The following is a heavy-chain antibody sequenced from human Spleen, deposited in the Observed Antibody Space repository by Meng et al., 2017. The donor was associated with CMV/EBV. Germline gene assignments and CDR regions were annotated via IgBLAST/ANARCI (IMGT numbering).Heavy chain of an antibody. V-gene: IGHV3-53*01. CDR2: IYSGGTT. D-gene: IGHD3-3*01. CDR1: GFTFNKYW. CDR3: ARDSDDYDFWSAYYTDAFDF. J-gene: IGHJ3*01. Sequence: GESLKISCVGSGFTFNKYWMSWVRQTPGKGLEWVGIIYSGGTTYYADSVKGRFTISRDNSKNTLYLQMNNLRVEDTAVYYCARDSDDYDFWSAYYTDAFDFWGQGTMVTVSS.